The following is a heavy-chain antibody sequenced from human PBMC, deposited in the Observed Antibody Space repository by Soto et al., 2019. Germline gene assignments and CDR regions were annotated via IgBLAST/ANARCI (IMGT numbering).Heavy chain of an antibody. CDR2: ITWNGGSV. CDR1: GFTFDDYA. J-gene: IGHJ3*02. CDR3: TRGYCSVGSCAFDI. D-gene: IGHD2-15*01. V-gene: IGHV3-9*01. Sequence: EEHLVESGGALVQPGRSLRLSCAASGFTFDDYAMHWVRQAPGKGLEWVSFITWNGGSVGYADSLKGRFTISRDNAKNSLYLHLSSLRTEDTAFYYCTRGYCSVGSCAFDIWGQGTMVTVSS.